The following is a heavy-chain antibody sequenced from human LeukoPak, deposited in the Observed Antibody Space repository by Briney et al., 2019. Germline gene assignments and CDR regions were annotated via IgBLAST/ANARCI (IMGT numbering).Heavy chain of an antibody. CDR1: GFTVSSNY. Sequence: AGGSLRLSCAASGFTVSSNYMSWVRQAPGKGLEWVSVIYSGGSTYYADSVKGRFTISRDNSKNTLYLQMNSLRAEDTAVYYCAXGNWNDDERLAYWGQGTLVTVSS. D-gene: IGHD1-1*01. CDR2: IYSGGST. J-gene: IGHJ4*02. CDR3: AXGNWNDDERLAY. V-gene: IGHV3-53*01.